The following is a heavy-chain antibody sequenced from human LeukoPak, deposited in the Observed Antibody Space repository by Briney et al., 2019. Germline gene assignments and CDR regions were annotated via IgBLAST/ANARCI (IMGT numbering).Heavy chain of an antibody. J-gene: IGHJ4*02. CDR1: GYTFTSYD. V-gene: IGHV1-69*05. CDR2: IIPIFGTA. CDR3: ARDQWLVR. D-gene: IGHD6-19*01. Sequence: SVKVSCKASGYTFTSYDINWVRQATGQGLEWMGGIIPIFGTANYAQKFQGRVTITTDESTSTAYMELSSLRSEDTAVYYCARDQWLVRWGQGTLVTVSS.